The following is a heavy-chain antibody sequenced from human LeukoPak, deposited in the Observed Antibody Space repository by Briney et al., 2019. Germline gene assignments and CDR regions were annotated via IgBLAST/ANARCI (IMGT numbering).Heavy chain of an antibody. CDR2: ISSGRSYI. V-gene: IGHV3-21*01. Sequence: GGSLRLSCAAFGLTFSGYSMNWVRQAPGKGLEWVSSISSGRSYIHYADSVKGRFTVSRDNARNSLYLQMNSLRAEDTAVYYCARDLFNSYCDTSGYSAFDYWGQGTLVTVSS. CDR3: ARDLFNSYCDTSGYSAFDY. CDR1: GLTFSGYS. J-gene: IGHJ4*02. D-gene: IGHD3-22*01.